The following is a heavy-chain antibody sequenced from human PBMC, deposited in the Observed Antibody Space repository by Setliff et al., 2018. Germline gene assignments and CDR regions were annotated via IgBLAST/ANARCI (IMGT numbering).Heavy chain of an antibody. V-gene: IGHV4-34*01. Sequence: SETLSLTCAVYGGSFSGYYWSWIRQPPGKGLEWIGEINHSGSTNYNPSLKSRVTISVDTSKNQFSLKLSSVAAADTAVYYCARGRIQLWKYYFDYWGQGTLVTVSS. CDR3: ARGRIQLWKYYFDY. D-gene: IGHD5-18*01. CDR1: GGSFSGYY. J-gene: IGHJ4*02. CDR2: INHSGST.